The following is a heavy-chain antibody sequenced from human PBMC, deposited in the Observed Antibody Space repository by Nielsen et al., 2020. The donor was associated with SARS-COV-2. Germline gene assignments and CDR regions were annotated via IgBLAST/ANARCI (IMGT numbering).Heavy chain of an antibody. CDR2: ISGSGNST. CDR1: GFTFSSYA. J-gene: IGHJ6*03. Sequence: GESLKISCAASGFTFSSYAMSWVRQAPGKGLEWVSAISGSGNSTYYADSVKGRFTISRDNSKNTQELQMNSLRAEDTAIYYCAKSKYKNYHYYMDVWGKGTTVTVSS. V-gene: IGHV3-23*01. D-gene: IGHD1-1*01. CDR3: AKSKYKNYHYYMDV.